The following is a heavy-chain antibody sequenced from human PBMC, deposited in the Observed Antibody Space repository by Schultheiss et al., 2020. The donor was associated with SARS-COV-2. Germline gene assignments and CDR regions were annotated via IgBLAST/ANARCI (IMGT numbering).Heavy chain of an antibody. CDR3: ARSRVHTIFGVVITKYYYGMDV. Sequence: ASVKVSCKASGGTFSSYAINWVRQATGQGLEWMGWMNPNSGNTGYAQEFQGRVTMTRNTAISTAYMELSSLRSEDTAVYYCARSRVHTIFGVVITKYYYGMDVWGQGTTVTVSS. CDR2: MNPNSGNT. D-gene: IGHD3-3*01. CDR1: GGTFSSYA. V-gene: IGHV1-8*02. J-gene: IGHJ6*02.